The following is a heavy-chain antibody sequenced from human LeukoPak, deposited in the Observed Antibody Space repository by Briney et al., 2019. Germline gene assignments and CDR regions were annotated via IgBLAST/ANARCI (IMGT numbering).Heavy chain of an antibody. V-gene: IGHV4-4*07. J-gene: IGHJ4*02. Sequence: SETLSLTCTASGGSISSYYWSWIRQPAGKGLEWVGRIHTSGNTNYNPSLKSRVTMSVDTSKNQFSLKLNSVTAADTAAYYCARDGFYGIALDYWGQGTLVTVSS. CDR2: IHTSGNT. D-gene: IGHD2/OR15-2a*01. CDR1: GGSISSYY. CDR3: ARDGFYGIALDY.